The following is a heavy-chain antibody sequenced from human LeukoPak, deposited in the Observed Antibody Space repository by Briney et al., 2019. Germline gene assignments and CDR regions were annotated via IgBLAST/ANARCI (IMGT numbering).Heavy chain of an antibody. J-gene: IGHJ2*01. CDR2: ISYSGTS. V-gene: IGHV4-59*12. Sequence: SETLSLTCTVSGGSLNPFYWSWIRQPPGKGLEWVGYISYSGTSNSHPSLKSRVTISLDTSKNQFSLQLKSVTPEDTAVYYCARITVNHWYFDLWGRGTLVTVSS. CDR1: GGSLNPFY. CDR3: ARITVNHWYFDL. D-gene: IGHD1-20*01.